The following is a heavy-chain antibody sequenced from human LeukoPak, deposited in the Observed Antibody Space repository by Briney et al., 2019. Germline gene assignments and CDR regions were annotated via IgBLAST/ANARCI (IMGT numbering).Heavy chain of an antibody. CDR2: ISSSGSTI. Sequence: GGSQRLSCAASGFTFSSYEMNWVRQAPGKGLEWVSYISSSGSTIYYADSVKGRFTISRDNAKNSLYLQMNSLRAEDTAVYYCARAGRSYGYLPGKDLDYWGQGTLVTVSS. CDR1: GFTFSSYE. D-gene: IGHD5-18*01. CDR3: ARAGRSYGYLPGKDLDY. J-gene: IGHJ4*02. V-gene: IGHV3-48*03.